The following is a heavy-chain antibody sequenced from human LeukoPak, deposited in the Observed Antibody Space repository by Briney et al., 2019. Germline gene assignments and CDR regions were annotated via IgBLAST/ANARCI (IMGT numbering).Heavy chain of an antibody. CDR2: ICGSGANT. CDR1: GFTFSKYA. V-gene: IGHV3-23*01. CDR3: AKDLGEMATHPGDY. Sequence: GGSLRLSCAASGFTFSKYAMTWVRQAPGKGLEWISAICGSGANTYYADSVKGRFTISRDNSKNTVYLQMNSLRVEDTAVYYCAKDLGEMATHPGDYWGQGTLVTVSS. J-gene: IGHJ4*02. D-gene: IGHD5-24*01.